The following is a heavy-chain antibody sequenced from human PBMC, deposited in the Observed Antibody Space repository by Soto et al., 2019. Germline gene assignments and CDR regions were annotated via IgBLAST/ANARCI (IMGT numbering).Heavy chain of an antibody. J-gene: IGHJ4*02. Sequence: QVQLVQSGAEVKKPGSSVKVSCKASGGTFSSYTISWVRQAPGQGLEWMGRIIPILGIANYAQKFQGRVTFTADKSTSTAYMELSSLRSGDTAVYYCARGRAVTTSLAYFDYCGQGTLVTVSS. CDR1: GGTFSSYT. CDR3: ARGRAVTTSLAYFDY. V-gene: IGHV1-69*02. D-gene: IGHD4-17*01. CDR2: IIPILGIA.